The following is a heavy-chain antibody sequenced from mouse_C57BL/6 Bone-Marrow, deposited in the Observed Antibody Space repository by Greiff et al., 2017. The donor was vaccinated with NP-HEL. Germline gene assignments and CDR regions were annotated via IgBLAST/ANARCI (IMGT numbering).Heavy chain of an antibody. D-gene: IGHD2-3*01. CDR2: IDPSDSYT. Sequence: VQLQQSGAELVRPGTSVKLSCKASGYTFTSYWMHWVKQRPGQGLEWIGVIDPSDSYTNYNQKFKGKATLTVDTSSSTAYMQLSSLTSEDSAVYYCARWWLLHYFDYWGQGTTLTVSS. V-gene: IGHV1-59*01. CDR3: ARWWLLHYFDY. J-gene: IGHJ2*01. CDR1: GYTFTSYW.